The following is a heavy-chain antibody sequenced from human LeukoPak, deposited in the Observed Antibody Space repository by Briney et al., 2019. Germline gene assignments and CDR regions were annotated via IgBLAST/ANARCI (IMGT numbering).Heavy chain of an antibody. CDR2: IYSGGST. V-gene: IGHV3-53*01. D-gene: IGHD6-13*01. Sequence: GGSLRLSCAASKFTVSSNYMSWVRQAPGKGLEWVSVIYSGGSTYYADSVKGRFTISRDNSKNTLYLQMNSLRVEDTAVYYCARIAATGNWVDYWGQGTLVTVSS. CDR1: KFTVSSNY. CDR3: ARIAATGNWVDY. J-gene: IGHJ4*02.